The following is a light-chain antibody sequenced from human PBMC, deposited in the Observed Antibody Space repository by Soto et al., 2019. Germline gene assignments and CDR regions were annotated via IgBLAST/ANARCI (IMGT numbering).Light chain of an antibody. V-gene: IGLV2-18*01. CDR3: SLYTTASTYV. CDR2: EVS. Sequence: QSVLTQPPSVSGSPGQSVTISCTGTSSDLASYNRVTWYQQPPGTDPKLVIYEVSNRPSGIPDRFSGSKSGNTASLTISGLQAEEEAEYDCSLYTTASTYVFGTGTKVTVL. J-gene: IGLJ1*01. CDR1: SSDLASYNR.